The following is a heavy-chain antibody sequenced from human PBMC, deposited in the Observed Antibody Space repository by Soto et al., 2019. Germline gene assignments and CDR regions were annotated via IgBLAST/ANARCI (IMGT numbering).Heavy chain of an antibody. CDR2: ISAYNGNT. CDR1: GYTFTSYG. J-gene: IGHJ5*02. V-gene: IGHV1-18*04. D-gene: IGHD3-10*01. CDR3: ARDHRYGACTWVIPNARRFDP. Sequence: QVQLVQSGAEVKKPGASVKVSCKASGYTFTSYGISWVRQAPGQGLEWMGWISAYNGNTNYAQKHQGRATMTTDTPTSTANMELRSLRSDDTAVYYCARDHRYGACTWVIPNARRFDPWGQGTLVTVSS.